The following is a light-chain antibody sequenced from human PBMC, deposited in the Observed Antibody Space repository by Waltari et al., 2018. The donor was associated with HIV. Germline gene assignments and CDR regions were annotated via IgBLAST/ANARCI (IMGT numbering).Light chain of an antibody. CDR2: GAS. J-gene: IGKJ3*01. CDR3: QQQNTYPLT. Sequence: DILLTQSPSFLSASVGDRVTISCRAGQGIRNYLAWYQQKPWRAPKLLIYGASTLQSGVPSRFSGSGSGTQFTLTINTLQPEDFATYYCQQQNTYPLTFGPGT. CDR1: QGIRNY. V-gene: IGKV1-9*01.